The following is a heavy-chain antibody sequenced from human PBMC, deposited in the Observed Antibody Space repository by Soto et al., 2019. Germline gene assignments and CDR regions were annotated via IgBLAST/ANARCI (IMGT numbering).Heavy chain of an antibody. CDR3: AKAEEMATILGSIDY. CDR2: IYYSGST. D-gene: IGHD5-12*01. J-gene: IGHJ4*02. V-gene: IGHV4-39*01. CDR1: GGSISSSSYY. Sequence: PSETLSLTCTVSGGSISSSSYYWGWIRQPPGKGLEWIGSIYYSGSTYHNPSLKSRVTISRDNSKNTLYLQMNSLRAEDTAVYYCAKAEEMATILGSIDYWGQGTLVTVSS.